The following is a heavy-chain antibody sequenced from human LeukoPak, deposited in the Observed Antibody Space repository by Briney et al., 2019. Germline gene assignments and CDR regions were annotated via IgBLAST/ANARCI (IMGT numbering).Heavy chain of an antibody. CDR2: ISWNGGRT. D-gene: IGHD5/OR15-5a*01. CDR1: GFTFDDYA. V-gene: IGHV3-43D*03. Sequence: GGSLRLSCAASGFTFDDYAMHWVRQAPGKGLEWVSLISWNGGRTYYADSVKGRFTISRDNSKNSLYLQMNSLGVEDTALYYCAKGTAIVSTLAPFDYWGQGTLVTVSS. J-gene: IGHJ4*02. CDR3: AKGTAIVSTLAPFDY.